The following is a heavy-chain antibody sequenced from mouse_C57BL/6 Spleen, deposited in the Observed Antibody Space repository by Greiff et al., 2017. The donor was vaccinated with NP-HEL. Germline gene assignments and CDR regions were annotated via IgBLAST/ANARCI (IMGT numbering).Heavy chain of an antibody. CDR2: INPSSGYT. Sequence: VQLQQSGADLARPGASVKMSCKASGYTFTSYTMHWVKQRPGQGLEWIGYINPSSGYTKYNQKFKDKTTLTADKYSSTAYMQLSSLTSDDSAVYYCARSADYDAMDYWGQGTSVTVSS. V-gene: IGHV1-4*01. CDR1: GYTFTSYT. J-gene: IGHJ4*01. CDR3: ARSADYDAMDY.